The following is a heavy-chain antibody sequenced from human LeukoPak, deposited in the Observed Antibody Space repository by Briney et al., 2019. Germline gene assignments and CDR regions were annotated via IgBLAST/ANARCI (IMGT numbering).Heavy chain of an antibody. D-gene: IGHD6-19*01. CDR3: AKDKQWLVYGMDV. J-gene: IGHJ6*02. CDR2: ISNDGSNK. CDR1: GFSFSTYG. Sequence: PGRSLRLSCAASGFSFSTYGMHWVRQAPGKGLEWEAVISNDGSNKYYGDSVRGRFTVSRDNSKNTLYLQMNSLRGEDTAVYYRAKDKQWLVYGMDVWGRGTTVIVSS. V-gene: IGHV3-30*18.